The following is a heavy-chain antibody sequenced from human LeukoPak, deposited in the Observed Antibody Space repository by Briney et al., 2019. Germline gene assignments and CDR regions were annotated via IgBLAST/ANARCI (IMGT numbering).Heavy chain of an antibody. CDR1: GFTFINTW. CDR3: ARDWYHAFDF. V-gene: IGHV3-15*07. CDR2: IKSKTAGGTT. D-gene: IGHD3-9*01. J-gene: IGHJ3*01. Sequence: GGSLRLSCAASGFTFINTWMNWVRQAPGKGLEWVGRIKSKTAGGTTDYAAPVKGRFTISRDDSKNMAYLQLNSLKTEDTGVYYCARDWYHAFDFWGQGTMVTVSS.